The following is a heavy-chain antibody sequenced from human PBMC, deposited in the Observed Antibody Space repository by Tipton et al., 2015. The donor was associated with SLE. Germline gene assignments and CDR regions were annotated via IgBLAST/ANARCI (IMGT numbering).Heavy chain of an antibody. Sequence: TLSLTCAVYGGSLSGYYWSWIRPSPGKGLEWIDDINHVGRTNYNPSLRSRATISIDTSKNQFSLKLTSVPAADTAVYYCARRYKWNYKDYFDYWGQGTPVTVTS. J-gene: IGHJ4*02. CDR2: INHVGRT. V-gene: IGHV4-34*01. D-gene: IGHD1-7*01. CDR3: ARRYKWNYKDYFDY. CDR1: GGSLSGYY.